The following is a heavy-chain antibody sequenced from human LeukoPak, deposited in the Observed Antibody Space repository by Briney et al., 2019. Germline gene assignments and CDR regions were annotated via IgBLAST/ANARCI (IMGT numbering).Heavy chain of an antibody. CDR2: IYPGDSDT. CDR1: GYRFTSYW. CDR3: ARTHMVRGVIDSFDY. V-gene: IGHV5-51*01. D-gene: IGHD3-10*01. J-gene: IGHJ4*02. Sequence: GESLKISFKGSGYRFTSYWIGWGRRMPGKGVEGMGIIYPGDSDTRYSPSFQGQVTISADKYINTTYLQWRRLQASDTAMYYCARTHMVRGVIDSFDYWGQGTLVTVSS.